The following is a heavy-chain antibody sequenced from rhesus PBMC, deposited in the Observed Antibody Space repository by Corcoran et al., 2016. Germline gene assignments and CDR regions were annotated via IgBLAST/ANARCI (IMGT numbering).Heavy chain of an antibody. CDR2: IDSSGST. V-gene: IGHV4S11*01. D-gene: IGHD1-20*01. CDR1: GGSLSSRY. J-gene: IGHJ3*01. CDR3: ARLPWGWNNVH. Sequence: QVQLQESGPGLVKPSETLSLTCAVSGGSLSSRYWSWIRQAPGKGLEWIGRIDSSGSTYYNPSLKSRVTLSVDTSKNQFSLELSSVTAADTAVYYCARLPWGWNNVHWGQGLRVTVSS.